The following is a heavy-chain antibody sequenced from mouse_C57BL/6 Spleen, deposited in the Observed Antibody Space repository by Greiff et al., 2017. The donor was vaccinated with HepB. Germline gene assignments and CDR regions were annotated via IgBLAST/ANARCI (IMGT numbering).Heavy chain of an antibody. Sequence: EVQRVESGGGLVQPGGSLKLSCAASGFTFSDYYMYWVRQTPEKRLEWVAYISNGGGSTYYPDTVKGRFTISRDNAKNTLYLQMSRLKSEDTAMYYCASLYYGNSFAYWGQGTLVTVSA. D-gene: IGHD2-1*01. V-gene: IGHV5-12*01. CDR3: ASLYYGNSFAY. CDR2: ISNGGGST. CDR1: GFTFSDYY. J-gene: IGHJ3*01.